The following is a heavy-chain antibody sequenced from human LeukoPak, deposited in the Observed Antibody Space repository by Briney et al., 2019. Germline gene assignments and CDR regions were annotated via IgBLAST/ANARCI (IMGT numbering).Heavy chain of an antibody. V-gene: IGHV4-39*01. CDR3: ARHGWLGVGGWY. J-gene: IGHJ4*02. Sequence: PSGTLSLTCTVSGGSINSSSYYWGWIRQPPGKGLEWIGSIYYSGSTYYNPSLKSRVTISVDTSKNQFSLELRSRTAADTAVYSCARHGWLGVGGWYWGQGTLVTVSS. CDR1: GGSINSSSYY. D-gene: IGHD6-19*01. CDR2: IYYSGST.